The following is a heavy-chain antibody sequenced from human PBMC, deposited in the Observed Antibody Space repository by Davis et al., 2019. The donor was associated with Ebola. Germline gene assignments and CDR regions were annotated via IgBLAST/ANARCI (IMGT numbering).Heavy chain of an antibody. D-gene: IGHD3-22*01. V-gene: IGHV1-8*03. CDR3: ARGPHDSSGPDY. CDR2: MNPNSGNT. CDR1: GYTFTGYY. J-gene: IGHJ4*02. Sequence: ASVKVSCKASGYTFTGYYMHWVRQATGQGLEWMGWMNPNSGNTGYAQKFQGRVTITRNTSISTAYMELSSLRSEDTAVYYCARGPHDSSGPDYWGQGTLVTVSS.